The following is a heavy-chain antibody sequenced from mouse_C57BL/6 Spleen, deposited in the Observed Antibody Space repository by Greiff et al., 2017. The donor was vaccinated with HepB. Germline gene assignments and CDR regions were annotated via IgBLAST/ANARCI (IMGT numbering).Heavy chain of an antibody. V-gene: IGHV1-81*01. J-gene: IGHJ2*01. Sequence: VQLKESGAELARPGASVKLSCKASGYTFTSYGISWVKQRTGQGLEWIGEIYPRSGNTYYNEKFKGKATLTADKSSSTAYMELRSLTSEDSAVYFCARPITTVKAYYFDYWGQGTTLTVSS. D-gene: IGHD1-1*01. CDR3: ARPITTVKAYYFDY. CDR2: IYPRSGNT. CDR1: GYTFTSYG.